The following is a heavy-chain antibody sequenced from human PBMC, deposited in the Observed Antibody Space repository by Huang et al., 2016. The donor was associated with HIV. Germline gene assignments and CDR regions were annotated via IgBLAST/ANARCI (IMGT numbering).Heavy chain of an antibody. Sequence: QVQLKQWGARLLKPSETLSVTCAAHGVFFSGYYWTWIRQPPGKGLEWIVEISHSGNTNAIPSLKCRLPISIDTSRSQFSLSLRSVTAADTAIYYGARGRGSTYYERAYYYWGQGTLVTVSS. CDR1: GVFFSGYY. D-gene: IGHD3-10*01. CDR3: ARGRGSTYYERAYYY. J-gene: IGHJ4*02. CDR2: ISHSGNT. V-gene: IGHV4-34*01.